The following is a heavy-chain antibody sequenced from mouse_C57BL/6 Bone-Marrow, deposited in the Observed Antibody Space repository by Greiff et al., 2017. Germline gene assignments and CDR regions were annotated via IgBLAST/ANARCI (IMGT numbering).Heavy chain of an antibody. CDR2: IFPGSGST. V-gene: IGHV1-75*01. Sequence: QVQLKQSGPELVKPGASVKISCKASGYTFTDYYINWVKQRPGQGLAWIGRIFPGSGSTYYNEKFKGKATLTVDKASSTAYMLLSSLTSEESAVYFCAREGDDCSNRYAMDYWGQGTSVTVSS. CDR1: GYTFTDYY. CDR3: AREGDDCSNRYAMDY. D-gene: IGHD2-5*01. J-gene: IGHJ4*01.